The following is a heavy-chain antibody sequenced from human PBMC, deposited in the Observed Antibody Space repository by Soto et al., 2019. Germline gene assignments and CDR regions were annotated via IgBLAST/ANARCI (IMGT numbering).Heavy chain of an antibody. CDR2: ISWNSGSI. CDR3: AKAQYCSSTSCYFYYYMDV. D-gene: IGHD2-2*01. V-gene: IGHV3-9*01. J-gene: IGHJ6*03. CDR1: GFTFDDYA. Sequence: GGSLRLSCAASGFTFDDYAMHWVRQAPGKGLEWVSGISWNSGSIGYADSVKGRFTISIDNAKNSLYLQMNSLRAEDTALYYCAKAQYCSSTSCYFYYYMDVWGKGTTVTVSS.